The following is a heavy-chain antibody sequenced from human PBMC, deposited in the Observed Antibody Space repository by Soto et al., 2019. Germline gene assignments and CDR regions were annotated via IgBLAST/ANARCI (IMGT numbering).Heavy chain of an antibody. V-gene: IGHV3-15*01. D-gene: IGHD2-15*01. J-gene: IGHJ2*01. CDR1: GFTFSNAW. CDR3: TTAVKNTVVTRYWYFDL. CDR2: IKSKTDGGTT. Sequence: PGGSLRLSCAASGFTFSNAWMSWVRQAPGKGLEWVGRIKSKTDGGTTDYAAPVKGRFTISRDDSKNTLYLQMNSLKTEDTAVYYCTTAVKNTVVTRYWYFDLWGRGTLVTVSS.